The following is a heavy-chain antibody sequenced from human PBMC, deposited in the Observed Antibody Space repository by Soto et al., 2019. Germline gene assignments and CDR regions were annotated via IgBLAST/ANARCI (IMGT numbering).Heavy chain of an antibody. Sequence: EVQLLESGGGLVQPGGSLRLSCAASGFTFDSNAMHWVRQPPGKGLEWVSGITWNSGSICYADSVKGRFTISRDNAKSSLFLQMNSLRPEDTALYYCAKELRYCSGTSCHGFDYWGQGNVVPASS. D-gene: IGHD2-2*01. CDR1: GFTFDSNA. CDR2: ITWNSGSI. CDR3: AKELRYCSGTSCHGFDY. J-gene: IGHJ4*02. V-gene: IGHV3-9*01.